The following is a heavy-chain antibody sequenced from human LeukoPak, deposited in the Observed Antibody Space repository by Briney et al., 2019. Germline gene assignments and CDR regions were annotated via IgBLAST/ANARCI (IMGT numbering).Heavy chain of an antibody. Sequence: GGSLTLSCAVSGFTFSSYAMSWVRQAPGKGLQWVSTISDGSRNTHYADSVNGRFTISRDDFLNVVYLQMNSLTVEDTAVYYCTTRLQHHFDYWGQGTQVTVSS. CDR2: ISDGSRNT. V-gene: IGHV3-23*01. D-gene: IGHD4-11*01. CDR1: GFTFSSYA. CDR3: TTRLQHHFDY. J-gene: IGHJ4*02.